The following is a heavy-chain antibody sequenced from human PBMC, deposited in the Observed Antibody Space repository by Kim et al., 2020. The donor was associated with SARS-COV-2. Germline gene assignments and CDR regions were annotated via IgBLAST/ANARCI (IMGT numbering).Heavy chain of an antibody. Sequence: QKFQGRVTMTRDTSTSTVYMELSSLRSEDTAVYYCARDGGTPERGDAFDIWGQGTMVTVSS. V-gene: IGHV1-46*01. J-gene: IGHJ3*02. CDR3: ARDGGTPERGDAFDI. D-gene: IGHD1-26*01.